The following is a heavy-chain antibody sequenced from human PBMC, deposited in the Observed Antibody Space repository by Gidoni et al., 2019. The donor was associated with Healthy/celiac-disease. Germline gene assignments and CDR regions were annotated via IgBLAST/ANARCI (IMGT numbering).Heavy chain of an antibody. J-gene: IGHJ6*02. V-gene: IGHV4-34*01. Sequence: VQLQQWGAGLLKPSETLYLTCAVYGGSFSGYYCSWIRQPPGKGLEWIGEINHSGSTNYNPPLKSRVTISVDTSKNQFSLKLSSVTAADTAVYYCARLAARPRYYGMDVWGQGTTVTVSS. CDR1: GGSFSGYY. CDR2: INHSGST. CDR3: ARLAARPRYYGMDV. D-gene: IGHD6-6*01.